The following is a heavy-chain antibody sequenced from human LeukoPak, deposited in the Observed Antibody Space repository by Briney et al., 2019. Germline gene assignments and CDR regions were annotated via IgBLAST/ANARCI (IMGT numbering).Heavy chain of an antibody. V-gene: IGHV4-59*01. D-gene: IGHD2-2*01. Sequence: TSETLSLTCTVSGGSISSYYWSWIRQPPGKGLEWIGYIYYSGSTDYNPSLKSRVTISVDTSKNQFSLKLSSVTAADTAVYYCARAVGYCSSTSCYAGLGVWLDPWGQGTLVTVSS. CDR3: ARAVGYCSSTSCYAGLGVWLDP. CDR2: IYYSGST. CDR1: GGSISSYY. J-gene: IGHJ5*02.